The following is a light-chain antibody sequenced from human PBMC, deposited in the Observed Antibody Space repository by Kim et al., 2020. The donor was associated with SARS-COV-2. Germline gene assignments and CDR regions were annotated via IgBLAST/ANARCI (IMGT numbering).Light chain of an antibody. CDR1: NIGGKS. Sequence: SYELTQPPSVSVAPGKTARITCGGNNIGGKSVHWYQQKPGQSPVLVIYYDNDRPSGIPERFSGSNSGNTATLTISRVETVDEADYYCQVWDSSSDHPVFG. CDR2: YDN. CDR3: QVWDSSSDHPV. J-gene: IGLJ3*02. V-gene: IGLV3-21*04.